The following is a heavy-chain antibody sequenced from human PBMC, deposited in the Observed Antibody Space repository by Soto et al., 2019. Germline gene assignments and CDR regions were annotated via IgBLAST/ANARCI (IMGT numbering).Heavy chain of an antibody. V-gene: IGHV4-30-2*01. J-gene: IGHJ5*02. CDR3: ARDQLEGNWFDP. CDR2: IYHSGST. Sequence: QLQLQESGSGLVRPSQTLSLTCAVSGGSISSGGYSWNWIRQPPGKGLEWIGYIYHSGSTLYNPSLMSRVTIALDKSKNQFPLKLTSVTAADTAVYYCARDQLEGNWFDPWGQGTLVTVSS. D-gene: IGHD1-1*01. CDR1: GGSISSGGYS.